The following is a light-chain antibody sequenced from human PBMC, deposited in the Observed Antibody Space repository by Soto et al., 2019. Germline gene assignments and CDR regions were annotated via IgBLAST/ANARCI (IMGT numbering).Light chain of an antibody. V-gene: IGKV3-11*01. CDR1: QSVSSY. CDR3: QQRSNWPPRVT. Sequence: EIVWTQSPATLSLSPGERATLSCRSSQSVSSYLAWYQQKPGQAPRLLIYDASNRATGIPARFSGSGSGTDFTLTISSLEPEDFAVYYCQQRSNWPPRVTFGGGTKVDI. J-gene: IGKJ4*01. CDR2: DAS.